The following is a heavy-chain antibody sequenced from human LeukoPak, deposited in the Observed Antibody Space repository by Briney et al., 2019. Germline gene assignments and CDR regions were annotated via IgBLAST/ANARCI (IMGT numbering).Heavy chain of an antibody. V-gene: IGHV3-48*02. CDR2: ISSSSSTI. CDR3: VRGDGWFGELLNFDN. J-gene: IGHJ4*02. CDR1: GFIFSSCA. D-gene: IGHD3-10*01. Sequence: PGGSLRLSCAASGFIFSSCAMSWVRQSPGKGPEWVSHISSSSSTIYYADSVKGRFTISRDNAKNSLYLQMNSLRDEDTAVYYCVRGDGWFGELLNFDNWGQGTLVTVSS.